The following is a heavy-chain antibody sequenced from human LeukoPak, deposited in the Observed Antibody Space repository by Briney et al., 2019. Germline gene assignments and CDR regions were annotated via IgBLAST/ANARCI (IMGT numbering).Heavy chain of an antibody. J-gene: IGHJ4*02. CDR1: GGSFSGYY. V-gene: IGHV4-34*01. CDR2: INHSGST. D-gene: IGHD3-3*01. Sequence: PSETLSLTCAVYGGSFSGYYWSWIRQPPGKGLEWMGEINHSGSTNYNPSLKSRVTISVDTSKNQFSLKLSSVTAADTAVYYCARSPLDFGVVMPYYFDYWGQGTLVTVSS. CDR3: ARSPLDFGVVMPYYFDY.